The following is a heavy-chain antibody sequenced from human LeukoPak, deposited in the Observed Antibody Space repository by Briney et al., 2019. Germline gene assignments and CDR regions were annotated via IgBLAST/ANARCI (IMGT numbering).Heavy chain of an antibody. CDR3: TRYYYDSSGTIRTDY. V-gene: IGHV3-73*01. CDR2: IRSKANSYAT. J-gene: IGHJ4*02. CDR1: GFTFSGSA. Sequence: PGGSLRLSCAASGFTFSGSAMHWVRQASGKGLEWVGRIRSKANSYATAYAASVKGRFTISRDDSKNTPYLQMNRLKTEDTAVYYCTRYYYDSSGTIRTDYWGQGTLVTVSS. D-gene: IGHD3-22*01.